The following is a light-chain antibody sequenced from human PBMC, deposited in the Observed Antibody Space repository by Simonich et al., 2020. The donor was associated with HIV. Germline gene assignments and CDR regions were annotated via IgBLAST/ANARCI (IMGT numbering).Light chain of an antibody. CDR3: CSYAGGSTWV. V-gene: IGLV2-23*02. J-gene: IGLJ3*02. CDR1: SSDVGGYNY. Sequence: QSALTQPASVSGSPGQSITISCTGTSSDVGGYNYVSWYQQHPGKAPRLMIYEVNKRPSGVPDRFSGSKSGNTASLTISGLEAEDEADYYCCSYAGGSTWVFGGGTKLTVL. CDR2: EVN.